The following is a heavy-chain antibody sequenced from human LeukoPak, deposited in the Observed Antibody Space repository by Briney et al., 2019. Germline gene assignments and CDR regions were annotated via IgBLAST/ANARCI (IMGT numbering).Heavy chain of an antibody. V-gene: IGHV4-59*01. D-gene: IGHD3-16*02. Sequence: SSETLSLTCTVSGGSISSYYWSWIRQPPGKGLEWIGYIFYTGSTNYNPSLKSRVTISVLTSKNRFSLKLSSVTAADTAVYYCARGVEFYVWGSYRYNGDAFDIWGQGTMVTVSS. CDR3: ARGVEFYVWGSYRYNGDAFDI. J-gene: IGHJ3*02. CDR2: IFYTGST. CDR1: GGSISSYY.